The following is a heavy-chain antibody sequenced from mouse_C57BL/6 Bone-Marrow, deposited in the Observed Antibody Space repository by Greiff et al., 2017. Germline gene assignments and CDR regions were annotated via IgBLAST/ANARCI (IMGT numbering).Heavy chain of an antibody. CDR2: INYDGSST. D-gene: IGHD2-2*01. Sequence: VQLKESEGGLVQPGSSMKLSCTASGFTFSDYYMAWVRPVPEKGLEWVANINYDGSSTYYLDSLKSRFIISRDNAKNILYLQMSSLKSEDTATYYCARAASIYYGYGFAYWGQGTLVTVSA. CDR3: ARAASIYYGYGFAY. CDR1: GFTFSDYY. V-gene: IGHV5-16*01. J-gene: IGHJ3*01.